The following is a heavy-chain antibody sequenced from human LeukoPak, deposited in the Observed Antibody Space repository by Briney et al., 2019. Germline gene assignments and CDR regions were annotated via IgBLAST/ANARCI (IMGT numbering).Heavy chain of an antibody. J-gene: IGHJ4*02. V-gene: IGHV4-39*01. D-gene: IGHD5-12*01. CDR3: ARMVRRLERLNIGGSSDYATGYYFDY. CDR2: ISYSEST. Sequence: EASETLSLTCTVSGDSISSSSNYWGWIRQPPGKGLEWIGNISYSESTNYNPSLRSRVTISVDTSKNQFSLKLSSVTAADTAVYYCARMVRRLERLNIGGSSDYATGYYFDYWGQGTLVTVSS. CDR1: GDSISSSSNY.